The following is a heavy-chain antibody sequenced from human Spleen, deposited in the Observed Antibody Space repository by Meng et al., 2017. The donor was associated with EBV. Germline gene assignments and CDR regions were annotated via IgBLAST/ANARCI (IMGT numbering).Heavy chain of an antibody. CDR3: AHIIAARPFDY. D-gene: IGHD6-6*01. J-gene: IGHJ4*02. CDR1: WFSLSTRGVG. CDR2: IYWDDDK. V-gene: IGHV2-5*02. Sequence: QITLKESGPTLVKPTQTLTLTCTFAWFSLSTRGVGVGWIRQPPGKALEWLALIYWDDDKRYSPSLKSRLTITKDTSKNQVVLTMTNMDPVDAATYYCAHIIAARPFDYWGQGTLVTVSS.